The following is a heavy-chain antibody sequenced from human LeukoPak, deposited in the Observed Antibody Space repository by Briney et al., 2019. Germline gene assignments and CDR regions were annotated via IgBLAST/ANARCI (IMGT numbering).Heavy chain of an antibody. CDR1: GFTFSSYG. D-gene: IGHD2-15*01. J-gene: IGHJ4*02. CDR2: IWYEGSNK. V-gene: IGHV3-33*01. CDR3: ARAGYCSGGSCYGVDY. Sequence: PGGSLRLSCAASGFTFSSYGMHWARQAPGKGLEWVAVIWYEGSNKYYADSVKGRFTISRDNSKNTLYLQMNSLRAEDTAVYYCARAGYCSGGSCYGVDYWGQGTLVTVSS.